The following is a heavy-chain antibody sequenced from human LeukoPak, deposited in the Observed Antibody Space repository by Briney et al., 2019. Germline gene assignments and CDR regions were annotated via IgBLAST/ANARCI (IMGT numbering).Heavy chain of an antibody. CDR3: AKGQLAARNY. Sequence: GGSLRLSCAASGFTFSSYSMNWVRQAPGKGLEWVSAISGSGGSTYYADSVKGRFTISRDNSKNTLYLQMNSLRAEDTAVYYCAKGQLAARNYWGQGTLVTVSS. D-gene: IGHD6-13*01. CDR1: GFTFSSYS. CDR2: ISGSGGST. V-gene: IGHV3-23*01. J-gene: IGHJ4*02.